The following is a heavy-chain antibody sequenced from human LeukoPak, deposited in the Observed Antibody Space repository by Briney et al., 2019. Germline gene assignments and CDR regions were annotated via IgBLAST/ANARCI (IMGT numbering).Heavy chain of an antibody. V-gene: IGHV1-46*01. D-gene: IGHD3-22*01. CDR2: INPSGGST. CDR3: ARGRLMYYYDSPGGGAFDI. Sequence: ASVKVSCKASGYTFTSYYMHWVRQAPGQGLEWMGIINPSGGSTSYAQKFQGRVTMTRDTSISTAYMELSRLRSDDTALYYCARGRLMYYYDSPGGGAFDIWGQGTMVTVSS. J-gene: IGHJ3*02. CDR1: GYTFTSYY.